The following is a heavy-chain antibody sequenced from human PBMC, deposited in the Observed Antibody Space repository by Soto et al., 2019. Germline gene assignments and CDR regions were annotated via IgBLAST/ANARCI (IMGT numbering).Heavy chain of an antibody. D-gene: IGHD6-19*01. CDR3: ARSLGRWLVQKNYYYMDV. CDR2: ISAYNGNT. Sequence: GASVKVSCKASCYTFTSYGISLLRHSAGQWLEWMVWISAYNGNTNYAQKLQGRVTMTTDTSTSTAYMELRSLRSDDTAVYYCARSLGRWLVQKNYYYMDVWGKGTTVTVSS. J-gene: IGHJ6*03. V-gene: IGHV1-18*01. CDR1: CYTFTSYG.